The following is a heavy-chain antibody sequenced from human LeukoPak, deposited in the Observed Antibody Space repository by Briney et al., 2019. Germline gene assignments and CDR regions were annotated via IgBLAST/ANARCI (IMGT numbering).Heavy chain of an antibody. Sequence: SQTLSLTCAISGDSVSSNSAAWNWFRQSPSRGLEWLGRTYYRSKWYNDYVLSVKSRITILPDTSKNQFSLQLTSVTPEDTAVYYCTRGYTYGRIDYWGQGTLVTVSS. CDR2: TYYRSKWYN. V-gene: IGHV6-1*01. CDR1: GDSVSSNSAA. J-gene: IGHJ4*02. CDR3: TRGYTYGRIDY. D-gene: IGHD5-18*01.